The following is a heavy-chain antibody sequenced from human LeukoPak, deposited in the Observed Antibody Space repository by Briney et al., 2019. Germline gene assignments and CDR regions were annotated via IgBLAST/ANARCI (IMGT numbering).Heavy chain of an antibody. D-gene: IGHD3-22*01. CDR1: GFTFSSYW. CDR3: ARETDSSGYYIDH. J-gene: IGHJ4*02. CDR2: IKQDGSEK. Sequence: GGSLRLSCAASGFTFSSYWMSWVRQAPGKGLEWVANIKQDGSEKYYVDSVKGRFTISRDNAKNSLYLQMDTLRAEDTAVYYCARETDSSGYYIDHWGQGTLVTVSS. V-gene: IGHV3-7*01.